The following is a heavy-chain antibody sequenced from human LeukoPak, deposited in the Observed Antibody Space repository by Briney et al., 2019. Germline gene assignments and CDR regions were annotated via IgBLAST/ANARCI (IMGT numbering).Heavy chain of an antibody. CDR2: IKHSGST. CDR1: GGSFSGYY. J-gene: IGHJ4*02. V-gene: IGHV4-34*01. CDR3: ARGLYFDY. Sequence: SETLSLTCAVYGGSFSGYYWSWIRQPPGKGLEWIGEIKHSGSTNYNPSLKSRVTISVDTSKNQFSLKLSSVTAADTAVYYCARGLYFDYWGQGTLVTVSS.